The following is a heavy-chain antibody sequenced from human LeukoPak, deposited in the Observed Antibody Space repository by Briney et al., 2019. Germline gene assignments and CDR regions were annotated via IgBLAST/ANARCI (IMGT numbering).Heavy chain of an antibody. D-gene: IGHD4-17*01. J-gene: IGHJ4*02. CDR2: ISWNSGSL. Sequence: PGSSLRLSCAASGFTFDDYATHWVRQAPGKGLEWVSGISWNSGSLGYADSVKGRFTISRDNAKNSLYLQMNSLRAEDTALYYCATRYGGYGLRYWGQGTLVTVSS. CDR3: ATRYGGYGLRY. CDR1: GFTFDDYA. V-gene: IGHV3-9*01.